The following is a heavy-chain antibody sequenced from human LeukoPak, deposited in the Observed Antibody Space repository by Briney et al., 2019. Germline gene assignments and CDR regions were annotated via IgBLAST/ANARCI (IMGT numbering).Heavy chain of an antibody. CDR3: ARRSQLVKGEDY. CDR1: GDSISSSSYY. V-gene: IGHV4-39*07. D-gene: IGHD6-13*01. J-gene: IGHJ4*02. Sequence: SETLSLTCTVSGDSISSSSYYWGWIRQPPGKGLEWIGSIYYSGSTYYNPSLKSRVTISVDTSKNQFSLKLSSVTAADTAVYYCARRSQLVKGEDYWGQGTLVTVSS. CDR2: IYYSGST.